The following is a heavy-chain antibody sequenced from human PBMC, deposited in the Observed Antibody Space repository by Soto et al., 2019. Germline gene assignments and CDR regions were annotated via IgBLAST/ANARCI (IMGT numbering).Heavy chain of an antibody. CDR2: IYYSGST. Sequence: SETLSLTCTVSGGSVSSGSYYWSWIRQPPGKGLEWIGYIYYSGSTNYNPSLKSRVTISVDTSKNQFSLKLSSVTAADTAVYYCARVATIAARYYFDYWGQGTLVTVSS. D-gene: IGHD6-6*01. CDR1: GGSVSSGSYY. CDR3: ARVATIAARYYFDY. V-gene: IGHV4-61*01. J-gene: IGHJ4*02.